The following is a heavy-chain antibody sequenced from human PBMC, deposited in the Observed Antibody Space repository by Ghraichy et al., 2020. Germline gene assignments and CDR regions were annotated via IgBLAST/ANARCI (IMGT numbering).Heavy chain of an antibody. J-gene: IGHJ3*02. CDR2: ISSSSSYI. V-gene: IGHV3-21*01. CDR1: GFTFSSYS. D-gene: IGHD7-27*01. CDR3: ARDSTGFDAFDI. Sequence: GESLNISCAASGFTFSSYSMNWVRQAPGKGLEWVSSISSSSSYIYYADSVKGRFTISRDNAKNSLYLQMNSLRAEDTAVYYCARDSTGFDAFDIWGQGTMVTVSS.